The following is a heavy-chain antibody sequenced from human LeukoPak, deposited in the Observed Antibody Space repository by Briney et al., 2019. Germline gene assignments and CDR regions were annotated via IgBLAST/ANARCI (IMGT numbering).Heavy chain of an antibody. CDR2: MNPNSGNT. CDR1: GHTFTNYD. D-gene: IGHD3-22*01. V-gene: IGHV1-8*03. CDR3: ARCDDDTSVNPNWFDP. J-gene: IGHJ5*02. Sequence: ASVKVSCKASGHTFTNYDINWVRQATGQGLEWMGWMNPNSGNTGYAQKFQGRVTITRNISISTAYMELSSLRSEDTAVYYCARCDDDTSVNPNWFDPWGQGTLVTVSS.